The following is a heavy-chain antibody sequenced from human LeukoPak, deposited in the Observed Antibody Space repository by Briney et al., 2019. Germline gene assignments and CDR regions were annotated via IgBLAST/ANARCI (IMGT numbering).Heavy chain of an antibody. Sequence: SETLSLTCTVSGGTISSNYWTWIRQPPGKGLEWIGDIYSSGSTYYEASLKSRFTISLDTAKNSFSLQLSSVTDEATAVYYCATWAAMGDNFFDYGGQGSLVTVSS. CDR3: ATWAAMGDNFFDY. D-gene: IGHD5-18*01. J-gene: IGHJ4*02. CDR1: GGTISSNY. V-gene: IGHV4-59*12. CDR2: IYSSGST.